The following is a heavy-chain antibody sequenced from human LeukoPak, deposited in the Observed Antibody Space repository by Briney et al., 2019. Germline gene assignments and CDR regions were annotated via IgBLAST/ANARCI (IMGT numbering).Heavy chain of an antibody. Sequence: GGSLRLSCAASGFTFSSYWMSWVRQAPGKGLEWVANIKRDGSEKYYVDSVKGRFTISRDNAKNSLYLQMNSLRAEDTAVYYCARLGPYYGDLDWKFDLWGRGTLVTVSS. J-gene: IGHJ2*01. CDR1: GFTFSSYW. V-gene: IGHV3-7*01. CDR3: ARLGPYYGDLDWKFDL. D-gene: IGHD4-17*01. CDR2: IKRDGSEK.